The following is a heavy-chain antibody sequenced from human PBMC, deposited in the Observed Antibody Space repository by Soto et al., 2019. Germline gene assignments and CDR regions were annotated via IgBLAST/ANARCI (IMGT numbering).Heavy chain of an antibody. D-gene: IGHD2-8*02. J-gene: IGHJ4*02. CDR1: GGSISSGGYY. Sequence: SETLSLTCTVSGGSISSGGYYWSWIRQHPGKGLEWIGYIYHSGSTNYNPSLKSRVTISVDTSKNQFSLKLTSVTAADTAVYYCARDKITGLFDYWGQGTLVTVSS. CDR3: ARDKITGLFDY. CDR2: IYHSGST. V-gene: IGHV4-31*03.